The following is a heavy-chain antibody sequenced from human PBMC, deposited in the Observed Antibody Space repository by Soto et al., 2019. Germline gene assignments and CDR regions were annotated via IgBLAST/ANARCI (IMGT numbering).Heavy chain of an antibody. CDR3: AREGCSSTSCADYYYYMDV. J-gene: IGHJ6*03. Sequence: GGSLRLSCAASGFTFSSYGMHWVRQAPGKGLEWVAVIWYDGSNKYYADSVKGRFTISRDNSKNTLYLQMNSLRAEDTAVYYCAREGCSSTSCADYYYYMDVWGKGTTVTVSS. V-gene: IGHV3-33*01. CDR2: IWYDGSNK. D-gene: IGHD2-2*01. CDR1: GFTFSSYG.